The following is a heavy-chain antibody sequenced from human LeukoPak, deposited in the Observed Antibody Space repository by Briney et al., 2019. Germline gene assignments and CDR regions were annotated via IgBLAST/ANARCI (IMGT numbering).Heavy chain of an antibody. CDR2: IYYSGST. CDR3: GRDASGWDFFDY. D-gene: IGHD6-19*01. V-gene: IGHV4-39*07. J-gene: IGHJ4*02. CDR1: SGSIGSSVYY. Sequence: SETLSLTCTVSSGSIGSSVYYWGWVRQPPGKGLEWIGSIYYSGSTYYRPSLQSRVTISVDTSNNQFSLKLTSVTAADTAVYYCGRDASGWDFFDYWGQGTLATVSS.